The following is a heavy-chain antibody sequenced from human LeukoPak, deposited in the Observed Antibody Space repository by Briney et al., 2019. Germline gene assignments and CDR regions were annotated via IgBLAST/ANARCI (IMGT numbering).Heavy chain of an antibody. Sequence: SSETLSLTCTVSGGSISSYYWSWIRQPAGKGLEWIGRIYTSGTTHYNPSLKSRVTISVDTSKNQFSLKLSSVTAADTAVYYCARVPTVTFFDHWGQGTLVTVSS. J-gene: IGHJ4*02. CDR1: GGSISSYY. CDR3: ARVPTVTFFDH. V-gene: IGHV4-4*07. CDR2: IYTSGTT. D-gene: IGHD4-17*01.